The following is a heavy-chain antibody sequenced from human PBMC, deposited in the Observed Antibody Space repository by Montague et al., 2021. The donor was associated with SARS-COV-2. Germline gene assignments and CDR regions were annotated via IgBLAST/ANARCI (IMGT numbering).Heavy chain of an antibody. CDR1: GDSVSSNSAA. CDR2: TYYRSKWYN. V-gene: IGHV6-1*01. D-gene: IGHD5-18*01. Sequence: CAISGDSVSSNSAAWNWIMQSPSRGLEWLGRTYYRSKWYNDYAVSVKSRITINPDTSKNQFSLQLNSVTPEDTAVYYCARDTRVQLWFDRDYYYGMDVWGQGTTVTVSS. J-gene: IGHJ6*02. CDR3: ARDTRVQLWFDRDYYYGMDV.